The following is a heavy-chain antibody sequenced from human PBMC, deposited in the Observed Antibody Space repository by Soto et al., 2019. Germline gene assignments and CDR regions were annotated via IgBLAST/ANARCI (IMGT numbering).Heavy chain of an antibody. CDR1: GFTFSSYS. V-gene: IGHV3-48*01. CDR3: AREAAGGAFEI. D-gene: IGHD6-25*01. Sequence: GGSLRLSCAASGFTFSSYSMNWVRQAPGKGLEWVSYISSSSSTIYYADSVKGRFTISRDNAKNSLYLQMNSLRAEDTAVYYCAREAAGGAFEIWGQGTMVTVSS. J-gene: IGHJ3*02. CDR2: ISSSSSTI.